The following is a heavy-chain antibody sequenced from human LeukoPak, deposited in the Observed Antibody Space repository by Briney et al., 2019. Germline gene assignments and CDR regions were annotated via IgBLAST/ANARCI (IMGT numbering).Heavy chain of an antibody. CDR1: GGSFSGYY. V-gene: IGHV4-34*01. Sequence: SETLSLTCAVYGGSFSGYYWGWIRQPPGKGLEWIGEINHSGSTNYNPSLKSRVTISVDTSKNQFSLKLSSVTATDTAVYYCARLNIVVVVAPPYWFDPWGQGTLVTVSS. CDR3: ARLNIVVVVAPPYWFDP. J-gene: IGHJ5*02. D-gene: IGHD2-15*01. CDR2: INHSGST.